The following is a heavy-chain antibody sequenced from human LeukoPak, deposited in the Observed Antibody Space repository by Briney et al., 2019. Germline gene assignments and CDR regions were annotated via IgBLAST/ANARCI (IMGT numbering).Heavy chain of an antibody. CDR1: GYTFTNYW. CDR2: IYPGDSER. V-gene: IGHV5-51*01. CDR3: ARIEGSTFDY. J-gene: IGHJ4*02. Sequence: GESLKISCKGSGYTFTNYWIGWVRQMPGKGLEWMGIIYPGDSERKYNPSLQGQVTISADKSISTVYLQWSSLKASDTAIYYCARIEGSTFDYWGREPWSPSPQ.